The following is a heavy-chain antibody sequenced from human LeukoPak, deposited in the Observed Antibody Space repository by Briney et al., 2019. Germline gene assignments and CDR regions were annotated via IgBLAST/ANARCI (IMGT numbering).Heavy chain of an antibody. CDR1: GFTFSSYA. V-gene: IGHV3-23*01. D-gene: IGHD3-22*01. CDR2: ISGSGGST. J-gene: IGHJ4*02. CDR3: AKEEAYYYDSSGYLDY. Sequence: PGGSLRLSCAASGFTFSSYAMSWVRQAPGKGLEWVSAISGSGGSTYYADSVKGRFTISRDNSKNTLYLQMNSLRAEDTAVYYCAKEEAYYYDSSGYLDYWGQGTLVTVSS.